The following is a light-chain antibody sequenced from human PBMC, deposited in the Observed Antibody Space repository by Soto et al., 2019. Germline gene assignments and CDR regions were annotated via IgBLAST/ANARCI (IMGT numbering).Light chain of an antibody. CDR3: QQYSSSPLT. CDR1: QSVRSSH. V-gene: IGKV3-20*01. J-gene: IGKJ4*01. Sequence: EIVLTQSPGTLSLSPGERATLSCRASQSVRSSHLAWYQQMPGQAPRLLIYGASNRATGIPDRFSGSGSGTDFTLTISILEHEDFSVYYCQQYSSSPLTFGGGTKVEIK. CDR2: GAS.